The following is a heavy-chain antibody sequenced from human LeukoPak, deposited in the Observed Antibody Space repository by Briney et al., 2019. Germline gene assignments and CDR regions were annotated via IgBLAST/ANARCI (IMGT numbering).Heavy chain of an antibody. Sequence: KPSETLSLTCTVPGGSLSSSSYYWGWVRQPPGKGLEWVGSIYYSGSTYYNPSLKSRVTISVDTSKNQLSLKLSSVTAADTAVYYCARQEATVSSNWFDPWGQGTLVTVSS. CDR2: IYYSGST. CDR3: ARQEATVSSNWFDP. V-gene: IGHV4-39*01. CDR1: GGSLSSSSYY. J-gene: IGHJ5*02. D-gene: IGHD4-11*01.